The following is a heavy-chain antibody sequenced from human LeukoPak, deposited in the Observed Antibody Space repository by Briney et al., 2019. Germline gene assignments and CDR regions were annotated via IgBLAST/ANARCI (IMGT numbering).Heavy chain of an antibody. Sequence: SETLSLTCAVYGGSFSGYYWSWIRQPPGKGLEWIGETNHSGSTNYNPSLKSRVTISVDTSKNQFSLKLSSVTAADTAVYYCARGPPLGPFDYWGQGTLVTVSS. CDR1: GGSFSGYY. V-gene: IGHV4-34*01. CDR3: ARGPPLGPFDY. J-gene: IGHJ4*02. CDR2: TNHSGST. D-gene: IGHD1-26*01.